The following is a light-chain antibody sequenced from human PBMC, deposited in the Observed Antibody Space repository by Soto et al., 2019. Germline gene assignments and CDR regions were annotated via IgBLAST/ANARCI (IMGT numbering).Light chain of an antibody. CDR1: SSDVGGYDF. V-gene: IGLV2-8*01. J-gene: IGLJ2*01. Sequence: QSALTQPPSASASPGQSVTISCTGTSSDVGGYDFVSWYQHHPGKAPKLIIYEVTKRPSGVPDRFSGSRSGNTASLTVSGLLAEDEADYYCSSYINSITFVVFGGGTQLTVL. CDR2: EVT. CDR3: SSYINSITFVV.